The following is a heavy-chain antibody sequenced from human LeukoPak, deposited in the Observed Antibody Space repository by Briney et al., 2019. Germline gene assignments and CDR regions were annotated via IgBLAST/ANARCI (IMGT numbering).Heavy chain of an antibody. CDR1: GFTFDDYA. CDR3: AKDMSNYYYYGMDV. J-gene: IGHJ6*02. Sequence: GGSLRLSCAASGFTFDDYAMHWVRQAPGKGLEWVSGISWNSGSIGYADSVKGRFTISRDNAKNSLYLQMNSLRAEDTALYYCAKDMSNYYYYGMDVWGQGTTVTVSS. D-gene: IGHD6-6*01. V-gene: IGHV3-9*01. CDR2: ISWNSGSI.